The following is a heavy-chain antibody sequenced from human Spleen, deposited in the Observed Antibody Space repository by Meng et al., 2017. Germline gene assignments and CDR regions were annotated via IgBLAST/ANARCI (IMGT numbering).Heavy chain of an antibody. V-gene: IGHV4-61*01. J-gene: IGHJ4*02. CDR3: ARDRSRGEKYFDY. CDR2: IYSSGST. CDR1: GASVSSGIYY. Sequence: GSLRLSCTVSGASVSSGIYYWNWIRQPPGKGLEWIGYIYSSGSTNYNPSVKSRVTISLDTSKNQFSLKLSSVTAADTAVYYCARDRSRGEKYFDYWGQGTLVTVSS. D-gene: IGHD3-10*01.